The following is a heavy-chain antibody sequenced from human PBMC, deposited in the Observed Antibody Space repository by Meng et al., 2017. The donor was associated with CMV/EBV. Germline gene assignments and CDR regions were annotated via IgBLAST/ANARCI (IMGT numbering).Heavy chain of an antibody. V-gene: IGHV2-5*02. D-gene: IGHD6-6*01. CDR2: IYWDDDK. Sequence: QITLKESGPTLVKPTQTPTLTCTFSGFSLSTSGVGVGWIRQPPGKALEWLALIYWDDDKRYSPSLKSRLTITKDTSKNQVVLTMTNMDPVDTATYYCAHSPSLQLVRHWFDPWGQGTLVTVSS. CDR3: AHSPSLQLVRHWFDP. CDR1: GFSLSTSGVG. J-gene: IGHJ5*02.